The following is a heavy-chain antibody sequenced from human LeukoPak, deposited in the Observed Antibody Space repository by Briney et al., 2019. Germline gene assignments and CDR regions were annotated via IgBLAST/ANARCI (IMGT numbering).Heavy chain of an antibody. D-gene: IGHD7-27*01. CDR3: AKEGGDWGEGYFDY. CDR1: GFTFSDSY. Sequence: GGSLRLSCAASGFTFSDSYMSWIRQVPGKGLEWISYISSSGGTIYYADSVKGRFTISRDNAKNTLYLQMNSLRAEDTAVYYCAKEGGDWGEGYFDYWGQGTLVTVSS. V-gene: IGHV3-11*01. J-gene: IGHJ4*02. CDR2: ISSSGGTI.